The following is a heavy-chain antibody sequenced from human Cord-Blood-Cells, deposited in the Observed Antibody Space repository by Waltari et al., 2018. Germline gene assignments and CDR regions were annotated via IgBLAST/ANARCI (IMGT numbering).Heavy chain of an antibody. D-gene: IGHD5-18*01. V-gene: IGHV4-34*01. CDR2: INHSGST. CDR3: ARGGNVDTAMVY. J-gene: IGHJ4*02. Sequence: QVQLQQWGAGLLKPSETLSLTCAVFGGSFSGYSWSWIRQPPGKGLEWIGEINHSGSTNYNPSLKSRVTISVDTSKNQFSLKLSSVTAADTAVYYCARGGNVDTAMVYWGQGTLVTVSS. CDR1: GGSFSGYS.